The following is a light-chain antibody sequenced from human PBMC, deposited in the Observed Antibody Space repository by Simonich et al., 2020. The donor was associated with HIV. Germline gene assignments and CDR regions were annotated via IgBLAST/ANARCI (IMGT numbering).Light chain of an antibody. CDR3: QKYNSAPLFT. J-gene: IGKJ3*01. CDR1: QSISSY. Sequence: DIQMTQSPSSLSASVGDRVTITCRASQSISSYLKWYQQKPGKAPKLLIYAASTLQSGVPSRFSGSGSGTDFTLTISSLQPEDVATYYCQKYNSAPLFTFGPGTKVDIK. CDR2: AAS. V-gene: IGKV1-27*01.